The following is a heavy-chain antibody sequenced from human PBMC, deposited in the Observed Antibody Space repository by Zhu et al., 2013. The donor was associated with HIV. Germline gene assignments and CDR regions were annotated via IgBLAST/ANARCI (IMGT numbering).Heavy chain of an antibody. D-gene: IGHD3-22*01. V-gene: IGHV1-18*01. CDR2: ISGYSGNT. Sequence: QVQLVQSGAEVKKPGASVKVSCKASGYTFTTYGISWVRQAPGQRLEWMGWISGYSGNTNYAQNFQERVTITRDMSTGTAYMELGSLRSEDTAMYYCAADRPNEYDSSGFDYWGQGTLVTVSS. CDR1: GYTFTTYG. CDR3: AADRPNEYDSSGFDY. J-gene: IGHJ4*02.